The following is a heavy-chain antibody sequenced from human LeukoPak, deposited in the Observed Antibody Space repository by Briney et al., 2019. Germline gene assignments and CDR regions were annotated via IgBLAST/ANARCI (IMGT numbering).Heavy chain of an antibody. Sequence: GGSLRLSCAASGFTFSSYAMHCVRQAPGKGLEWVAVISHDGSKKYYVDSVKGRFTISRDNAKNSVDLQMDSLRVEDTAVYYCARVGTWELQRVFDFWGQGTLVTVSS. CDR1: GFTFSSYA. D-gene: IGHD1-26*01. V-gene: IGHV3-30*04. J-gene: IGHJ4*02. CDR2: ISHDGSKK. CDR3: ARVGTWELQRVFDF.